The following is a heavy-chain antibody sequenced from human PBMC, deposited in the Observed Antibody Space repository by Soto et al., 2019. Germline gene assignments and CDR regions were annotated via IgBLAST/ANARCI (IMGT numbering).Heavy chain of an antibody. CDR3: AKDQFEKGSWTDFDY. CDR2: IWYDGSNK. CDR1: GFTFSSYG. D-gene: IGHD6-13*01. Sequence: PGGSLRLSCAASGFTFSSYGMHWVRQAPGKGLEWVAVIWYDGSNKYYADSVKGRFTISRDNSKNTLYLQMNSLRAEDTAVYYCAKDQFEKGSWTDFDYWGQGTLVTVSS. J-gene: IGHJ4*02. V-gene: IGHV3-33*06.